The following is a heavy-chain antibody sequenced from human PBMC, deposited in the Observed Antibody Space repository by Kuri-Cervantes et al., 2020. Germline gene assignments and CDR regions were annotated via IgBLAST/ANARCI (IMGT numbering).Heavy chain of an antibody. CDR3: ARDGYSSSWYIYYYYGMDV. D-gene: IGHD6-13*01. Sequence: GGSLRLSCAASGFTFSSYAMHWVRQAPGKGLEWGAVISYDGSNKYYADSVKGRFTISRDNSKNTLYLQMNSLRAEDTAVYYCARDGYSSSWYIYYYYGMDVWGQGTTVTVSS. V-gene: IGHV3-30-3*01. J-gene: IGHJ6*02. CDR1: GFTFSSYA. CDR2: ISYDGSNK.